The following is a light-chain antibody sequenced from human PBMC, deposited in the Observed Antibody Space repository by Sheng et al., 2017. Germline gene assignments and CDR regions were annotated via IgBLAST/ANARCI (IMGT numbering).Light chain of an antibody. CDR2: GNT. CDR1: SSNIGAGYH. J-gene: IGLJ3*02. V-gene: IGLV1-40*01. Sequence: QSVLTQPPSVSGAPGQRVTISCTGSSSNIGAGYHVHWYQQLPGTAPKLLIYGNTNRPSGVPDRFSGSRSGTSASLAITGLQSEDEADYYCQSHDSSLSNSKVFGGGTKLTVL. CDR3: QSHDSSLSNSKV.